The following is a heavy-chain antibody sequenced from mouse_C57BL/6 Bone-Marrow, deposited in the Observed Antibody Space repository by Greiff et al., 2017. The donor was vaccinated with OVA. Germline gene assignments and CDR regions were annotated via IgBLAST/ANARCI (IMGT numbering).Heavy chain of an antibody. D-gene: IGHD1-1*02. V-gene: IGHV5-6*01. CDR3: ARKDYGNY. J-gene: IGHJ2*01. CDR2: ISSGGSYT. Sequence: EVQLQESGGDLVKPGGSLKLSCAASGFTFSSYGMSWVRQTPDKRLEWVATISSGGSYTYYPDSVKGRFTISRDNAKNTRYLQMSSLKSEDTAMYYCARKDYGNYWGQGTTLTVSS. CDR1: GFTFSSYG.